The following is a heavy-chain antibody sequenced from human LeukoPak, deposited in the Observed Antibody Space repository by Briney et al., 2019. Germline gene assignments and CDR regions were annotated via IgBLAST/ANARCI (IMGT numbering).Heavy chain of an antibody. V-gene: IGHV1-69*04. CDR1: GYTFTSYG. CDR3: ARGTGVGFCSGGSCLNKIYYYGMDV. D-gene: IGHD2-15*01. CDR2: ILPILGIA. J-gene: IGHJ6*02. Sequence: ASVKVSCKASGYTFTSYGISWVRQAPGQGLEWMGRILPILGIANYAQKFQGRVTITADKSTSTAYMELSSLRSEDTAVYYCARGTGVGFCSGGSCLNKIYYYGMDVWGQGTTVTVSS.